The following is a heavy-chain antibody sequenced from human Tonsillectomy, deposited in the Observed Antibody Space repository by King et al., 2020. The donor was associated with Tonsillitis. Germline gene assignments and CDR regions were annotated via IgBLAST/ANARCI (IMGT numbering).Heavy chain of an antibody. V-gene: IGHV4-61*02. D-gene: IGHD6-13*01. CDR3: AKSRYSSSWSRALEI. CDR1: GGSISSGDSY. CDR2: IYASGSS. Sequence: QVQLQESGPGLVKPSQTLSLTCSVSGGSISSGDSYWSWIRQPAGKGLEWIGRIYASGSSNYKSSLKSRVVMSADTSKNQFSLRLSSVTAADTAVYFCAKSRYSSSWSRALEIWGQGTMVTVSS. J-gene: IGHJ3*02.